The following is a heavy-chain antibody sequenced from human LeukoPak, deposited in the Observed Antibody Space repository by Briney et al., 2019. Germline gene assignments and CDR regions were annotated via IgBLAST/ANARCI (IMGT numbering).Heavy chain of an antibody. CDR1: GFTFSSYG. CDR2: ISYDGSNK. CDR3: ARVGPYFYYGMDV. Sequence: GGSLRLSCAASGFTFSSYGMHWVRQAPGKGLEWVAVISYDGSNKYYADSVKGRFTISRDNAKTSLYLQMNSLRAEDTAVYFCARVGPYFYYGMDVWGQGTTVTVSS. V-gene: IGHV3-30*03. J-gene: IGHJ6*02.